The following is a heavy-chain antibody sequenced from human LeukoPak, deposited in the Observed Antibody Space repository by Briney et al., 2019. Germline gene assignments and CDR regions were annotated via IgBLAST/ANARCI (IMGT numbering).Heavy chain of an antibody. CDR2: MSPNSGDT. V-gene: IGHV1-2*02. Sequence: ASVKVSCKASGYTFTRHYMHWGRQAPGQGREWRGWMSPNSGDTDYAQRFQGRVTMTRDASISTAYMELSRLRSDATAVYYCARAAIAVAGDYHYHYMDVWGKGTTVTVSS. CDR1: GYTFTRHY. D-gene: IGHD6-19*01. J-gene: IGHJ6*03. CDR3: ARAAIAVAGDYHYHYMDV.